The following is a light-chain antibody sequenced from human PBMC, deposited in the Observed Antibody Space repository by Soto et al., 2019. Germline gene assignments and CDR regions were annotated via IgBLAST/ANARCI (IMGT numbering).Light chain of an antibody. J-gene: IGKJ5*01. Sequence: DIQMTQSPSSLSASVGDRVTITCRASQSISTYLNWYQQKPGKAPKILIYAASSLQSGVPSRFSGSGSGTDFTLTISSLQPEDFATYYCQQSYSTPMVTFGQGTRLEIK. CDR2: AAS. CDR3: QQSYSTPMVT. CDR1: QSISTY. V-gene: IGKV1-39*01.